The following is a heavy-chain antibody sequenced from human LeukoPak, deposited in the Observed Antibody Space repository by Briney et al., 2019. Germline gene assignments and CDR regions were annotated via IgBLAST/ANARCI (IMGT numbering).Heavy chain of an antibody. D-gene: IGHD3-3*01. CDR3: AKDGIFGVVSDYYYYYMDV. CDR1: GFTFSSYG. J-gene: IGHJ6*03. CDR2: IRYDGSNK. Sequence: GGSLRLSCAASGFTFSSYGMHWVRQAPGKGLEWVAFIRYDGSNKYYADSVKGRFTISRDNSKNTLYLQMNSLRAEDTAVYYCAKDGIFGVVSDYYYYYMDVWGKGATVTVSS. V-gene: IGHV3-30*02.